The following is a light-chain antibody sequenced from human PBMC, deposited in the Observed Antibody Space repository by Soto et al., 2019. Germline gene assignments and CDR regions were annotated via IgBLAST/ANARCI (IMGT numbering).Light chain of an antibody. J-gene: IGKJ1*01. V-gene: IGKV3-20*01. CDR3: QHFDSSPKP. Sequence: EIVLTQSPGTLSLSPGERATLSCWASQSVSSSYLAWYQQKPGQPPRLLIYAASIRSTGIPDRFSGSGSGTDFSLTISRLEPEDFAVYYCQHFDSSPKPFGQGTTLEIK. CDR2: AAS. CDR1: QSVSSSY.